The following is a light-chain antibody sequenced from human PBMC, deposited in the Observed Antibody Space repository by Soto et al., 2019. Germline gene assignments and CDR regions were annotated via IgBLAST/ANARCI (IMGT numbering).Light chain of an antibody. Sequence: QSVLTQPPSASGSPGQSVTISCTGTSSDVGGYNYVSLYQQHPGKTPKPMIYEVSKRPSGVPDRFSGSKSGNTASLTVSGLQAEDEADYYCSSYAGSTPYVFGTGTKVTVL. CDR3: SSYAGSTPYV. J-gene: IGLJ1*01. CDR1: SSDVGGYNY. CDR2: EVS. V-gene: IGLV2-8*01.